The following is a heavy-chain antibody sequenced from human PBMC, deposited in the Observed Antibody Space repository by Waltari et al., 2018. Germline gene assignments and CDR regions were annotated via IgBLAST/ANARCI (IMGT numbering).Heavy chain of an antibody. Sequence: QVQLQESGPGLVKPSETLSLTCTVSGGSISSSRYYWGWIRQPPGRGLEWIGSIYYSGSTYYNPSLKSRVTISVDTSKNQFSLKLSSVTAADTAVYYCARLHPMIVVVAASGYFDYWGQGTLVTVSS. CDR1: GGSISSSRYY. CDR2: IYYSGST. CDR3: ARLHPMIVVVAASGYFDY. D-gene: IGHD3-22*01. V-gene: IGHV4-39*01. J-gene: IGHJ4*02.